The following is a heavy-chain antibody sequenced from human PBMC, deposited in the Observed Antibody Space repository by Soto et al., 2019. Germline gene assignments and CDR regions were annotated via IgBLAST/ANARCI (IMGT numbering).Heavy chain of an antibody. Sequence: QVQLVESGGGVVQPGRSLRLSCAASGFTFSSYGMHWVRQAPGKGLEWVAVIWYDGSNKYYADSVKGRFTISRDNSKNTLYLQRNSLRAEDTAVYYCARMTNRYFDWTSGMDVWGQGTTVTVSS. J-gene: IGHJ6*02. CDR1: GFTFSSYG. D-gene: IGHD3-9*01. CDR2: IWYDGSNK. V-gene: IGHV3-33*01. CDR3: ARMTNRYFDWTSGMDV.